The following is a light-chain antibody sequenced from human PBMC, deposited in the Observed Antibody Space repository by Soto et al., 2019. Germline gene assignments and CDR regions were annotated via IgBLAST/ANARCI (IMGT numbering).Light chain of an antibody. V-gene: IGKV4-1*01. CDR3: QQYYSTPLT. CDR1: QSVLYSSNNKNY. J-gene: IGKJ4*01. Sequence: DIVMTQSPDSLAVSLGERATINCKSSQSVLYSSNNKNYLAWYQQKPGQPPKLLIYWASTRESGVPDRFSGSGSGTDFTLTISSLQAEDVAVYYCQQYYSTPLTLGGGTKVDNK. CDR2: WAS.